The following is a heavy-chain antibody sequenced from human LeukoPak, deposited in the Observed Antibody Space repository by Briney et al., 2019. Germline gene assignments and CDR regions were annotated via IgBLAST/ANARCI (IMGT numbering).Heavy chain of an antibody. V-gene: IGHV4-34*01. Sequence: SETLSLTCAVYGGSFSGYYWSWIRQPPGKGLEWIGEINHSGSTNYNPSLKSRVTISVDTSKNQFSLKLSSVTAADTAVYYCARVLFAGDSVFDYWGQGTLVTVSS. J-gene: IGHJ4*02. CDR3: ARVLFAGDSVFDY. CDR1: GGSFSGYY. CDR2: INHSGST. D-gene: IGHD5/OR15-5a*01.